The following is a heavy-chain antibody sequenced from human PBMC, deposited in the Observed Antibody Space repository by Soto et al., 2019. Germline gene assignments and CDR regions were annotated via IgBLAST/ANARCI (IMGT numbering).Heavy chain of an antibody. J-gene: IGHJ6*02. CDR3: ARRLRTSYYYYGMDV. V-gene: IGHV4-39*01. CDR2: IYYSGST. CDR1: GGSISSSSYY. D-gene: IGHD4-17*01. Sequence: SETLSLTCTVSGGSISSSSYYWGWIRQPPGKGLEWIGSIYYSGSTYYNPSLKSRVTISVDTSKNQFSLKLSSVTAADTAVYYCARRLRTSYYYYGMDVWGQGTTVTVSS.